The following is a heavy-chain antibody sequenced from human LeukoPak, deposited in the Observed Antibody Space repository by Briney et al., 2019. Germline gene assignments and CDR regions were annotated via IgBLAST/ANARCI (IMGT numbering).Heavy chain of an antibody. J-gene: IGHJ4*02. CDR3: AGDRDGYNYFDY. CDR1: GGSISSYY. CDR2: IYYSGST. D-gene: IGHD5-24*01. Sequence: KPSETLSLTCTVSGGSISSYYWSWIRQPPGKGLEWIGYIYYSGSTNYNPSLKSRVTISVDTSKNQFSLKLSSVTAADTAVYYCAGDRDGYNYFDYWGQGTLVTVSS. V-gene: IGHV4-59*01.